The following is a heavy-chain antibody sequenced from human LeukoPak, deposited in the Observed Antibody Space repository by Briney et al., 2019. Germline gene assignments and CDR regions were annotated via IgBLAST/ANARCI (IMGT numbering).Heavy chain of an antibody. CDR3: ARLSLGYCSGGSCYSGRRAKYYFDY. V-gene: IGHV4-34*01. J-gene: IGHJ4*02. CDR2: TNHSGST. D-gene: IGHD2-15*01. CDR1: GGSFSGYY. Sequence: SETLSLTCAVYGGSFSGYYWSWISQPPGKGLEWIGETNHSGSTNYNPSLKSRVTISVDTSKNQFSLKLSSVTAADTAVYYCARLSLGYCSGGSCYSGRRAKYYFDYWGQGTLVTVSS.